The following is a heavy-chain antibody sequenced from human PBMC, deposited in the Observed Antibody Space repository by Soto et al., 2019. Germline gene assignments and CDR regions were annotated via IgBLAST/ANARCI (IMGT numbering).Heavy chain of an antibody. CDR2: INAGNGNT. CDR3: ASSRITMVPYGMDV. V-gene: IGHV1-3*01. Sequence: VSVTVSCKASGSTFTSYAMHWVRQAPGQRLEWMGWINAGNGNTKYSQKFQGRVTITRDTSASTAYMELSSLRSEDTAVYYCASSRITMVPYGMDVWGQGTTVTVSS. CDR1: GSTFTSYA. D-gene: IGHD3-10*01. J-gene: IGHJ6*02.